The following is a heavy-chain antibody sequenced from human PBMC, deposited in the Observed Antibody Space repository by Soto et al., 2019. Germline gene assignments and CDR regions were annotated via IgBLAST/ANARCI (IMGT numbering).Heavy chain of an antibody. CDR3: AREEQLVLYYYGMDV. V-gene: IGHV1-69*13. Sequence: SVKVSCKASGGTFSSYAISWVRQAPGQGLELMGGIIPIFGTANYAHKFQGRVTITADESTSTAYMELSSLRSEDTAVYYCAREEQLVLYYYGMDVWGQGTTVTVSS. D-gene: IGHD6-13*01. CDR1: GGTFSSYA. CDR2: IIPIFGTA. J-gene: IGHJ6*02.